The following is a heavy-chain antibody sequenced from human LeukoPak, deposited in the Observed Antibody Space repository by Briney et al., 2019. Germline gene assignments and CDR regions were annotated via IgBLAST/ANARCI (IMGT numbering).Heavy chain of an antibody. V-gene: IGHV4-59*01. CDR3: ARGLEYLLRSYYYYIDV. J-gene: IGHJ6*03. Sequence: PSETLSLTCTVSGFSISNYYWSWIRQPPGKGLEWIGYIYYSGSNNYNPSLKSRLTISVDTSKTQYSLKLSSVTAADTAVYYCARGLEYLLRSYYYYIDVWGKGTTVTVSS. CDR1: GFSISNYY. D-gene: IGHD2-2*01. CDR2: IYYSGSN.